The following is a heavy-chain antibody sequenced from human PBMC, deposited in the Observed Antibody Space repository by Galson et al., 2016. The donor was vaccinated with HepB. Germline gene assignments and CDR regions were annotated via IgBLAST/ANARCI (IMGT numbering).Heavy chain of an antibody. D-gene: IGHD3-22*01. CDR1: GFSLTSSGMC. V-gene: IGHV2-70*11. J-gene: IGHJ4*02. CDR3: ARTPWNERSGYYAPDH. Sequence: PALVKPTQTLTLTCTFSGFSLTSSGMCVSWIRQPSGKALEWLARIDGEDDKYYSSSLKTRLSISKDTSKNQVVLRMTNMDPVDTATYYCARTPWNERSGYYAPDHWGQGTLVTVSS. CDR2: IDGEDDK.